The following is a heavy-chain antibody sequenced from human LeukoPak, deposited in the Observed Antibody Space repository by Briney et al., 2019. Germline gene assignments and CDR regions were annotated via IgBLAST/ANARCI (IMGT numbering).Heavy chain of an antibody. CDR3: AREPTVTLWDYYMDV. Sequence: SETLSLTCTVSGGSISSNYWSWIRQPAGKGLEWIGRIYISGSTNYNPSLKSRVTMSVDTSKNQFSLNLSSVTAADTAVYYCAREPTVTLWDYYMDVWGKGTTVTISS. CDR2: IYISGST. V-gene: IGHV4-4*07. D-gene: IGHD4-17*01. J-gene: IGHJ6*03. CDR1: GGSISSNY.